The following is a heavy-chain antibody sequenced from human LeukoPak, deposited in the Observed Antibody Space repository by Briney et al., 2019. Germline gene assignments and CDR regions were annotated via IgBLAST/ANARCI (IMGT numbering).Heavy chain of an antibody. CDR3: ARVASDAFDI. CDR1: GFTFSRYD. J-gene: IGHJ3*02. CDR2: IGTAGDT. V-gene: IGHV3-13*01. Sequence: GGSLRLSCAASGFTFSRYDMHWVRQATGKGLKWVSAIGTAGDTYYPGSVKGRFTISRENAKNSLYLQMNSLRAGDTAVYYCARVASDAFDIWGQGTMVTVSS.